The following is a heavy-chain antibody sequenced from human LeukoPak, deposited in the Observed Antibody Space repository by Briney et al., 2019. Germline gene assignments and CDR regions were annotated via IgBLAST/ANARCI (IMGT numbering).Heavy chain of an antibody. CDR2: ISYDGSNK. CDR3: ARVEMATISPDY. J-gene: IGHJ4*02. V-gene: IGHV3-30-3*01. CDR1: GFTFSSYA. D-gene: IGHD5-24*01. Sequence: PGGSLRLSCAASGFTFSSYAMHWVRQAPGKGLEWVAVISYDGSNKYYADSEKGRFTISRDNSKNTLYLQMNSLRAEDTAVYYCARVEMATISPDYWGQGTLVTVSS.